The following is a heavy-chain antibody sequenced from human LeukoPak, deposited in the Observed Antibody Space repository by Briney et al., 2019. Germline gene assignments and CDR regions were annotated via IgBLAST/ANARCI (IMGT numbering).Heavy chain of an antibody. D-gene: IGHD6-19*01. CDR2: IKQDGSEK. Sequence: PGGSLRLSCAASGFTFSSYWMSWVRQAPGKGLEWVANIKQDGSEKYYVGSVKGRFTISRDNAKNSLYLQMNSLRAEDTAVYYCARDFLAMGTKQWLATYFDYWGQGTLVTVSS. CDR3: ARDFLAMGTKQWLATYFDY. V-gene: IGHV3-7*01. J-gene: IGHJ4*02. CDR1: GFTFSSYW.